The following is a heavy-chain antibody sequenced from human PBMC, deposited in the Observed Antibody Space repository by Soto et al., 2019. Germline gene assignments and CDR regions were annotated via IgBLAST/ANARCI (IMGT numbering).Heavy chain of an antibody. J-gene: IGHJ6*02. CDR2: ISYDGSDK. CDR3: ARDLGDSSGWLGIGYYGMDL. CDR1: GFTLRSYA. V-gene: IGHV3-30-3*01. D-gene: IGHD6-19*01. Sequence: GGSLRLSCAASGFTLRSYAMHWVRQAPGKGLEWVAVISYDGSDKYYADSVKGRFTISRDNSKNTLFLQMNSLRAEDTAVYYCARDLGDSSGWLGIGYYGMDLWGQGTTVTVSS.